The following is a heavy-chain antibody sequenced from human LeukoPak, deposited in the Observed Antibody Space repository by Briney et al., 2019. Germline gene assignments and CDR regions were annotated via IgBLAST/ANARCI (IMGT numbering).Heavy chain of an antibody. CDR2: ISPSGGST. Sequence: ASVKVSCKAFGYTFTSNYMHWVRQAPGQGPEWMGVISPSGGSTTYAQKFQGRVTLTRDMSTSTDYLELSSLRSEDTAVYYCARGLGGDYIDYWGQGTLVTVSS. D-gene: IGHD6-25*01. CDR1: GYTFTSNY. J-gene: IGHJ4*02. CDR3: ARGLGGDYIDY. V-gene: IGHV1-46*01.